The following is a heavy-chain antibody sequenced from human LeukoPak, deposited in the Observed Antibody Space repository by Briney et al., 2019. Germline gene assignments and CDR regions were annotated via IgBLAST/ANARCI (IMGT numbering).Heavy chain of an antibody. CDR3: GRGGGELLLAIRY. Sequence: PSETLSLTCTVSGGSICSSSYYWGWIRQPPGKGLEWIGSIYYSGSTYYNPSLKSRVTISVDTSKNQFSLKLSSVTAADTAVYYCGRGGGELLLAIRYWGQGTLVTVSS. CDR2: IYYSGST. CDR1: GGSICSSSYY. D-gene: IGHD1-26*01. J-gene: IGHJ4*02. V-gene: IGHV4-39*07.